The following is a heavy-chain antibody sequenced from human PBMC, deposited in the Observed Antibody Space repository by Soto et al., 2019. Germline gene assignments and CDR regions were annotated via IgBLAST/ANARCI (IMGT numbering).Heavy chain of an antibody. CDR2: ISAYNGNT. CDR3: AREDAVVVVATDDAFDI. CDR1: GYTFTSYG. V-gene: IGHV1-18*01. Sequence: ASVKVSCKASGYTFTSYGISWVRQAPGQGLEWMGWISAYNGNTNYAQKLQGRVTMTTDTSTSTAYMELRSLRSDDTAVYYCAREDAVVVVATDDAFDIWGKGTMVTVSS. J-gene: IGHJ3*02. D-gene: IGHD2-15*01.